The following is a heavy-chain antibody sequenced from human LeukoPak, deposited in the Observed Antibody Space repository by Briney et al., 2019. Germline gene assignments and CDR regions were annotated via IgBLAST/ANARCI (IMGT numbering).Heavy chain of an antibody. CDR3: ATGWLTFGGPPPGFF. CDR1: GGTFSGSA. CDR2: ITPIFGIP. D-gene: IGHD3-16*01. V-gene: IGHV1-69*17. Sequence: ASVKVSCKASGGTFSGSAISWVRQAPGQGLEWMGGITPIFGIPNYAQTFQGRVTMTEDTSTDTAYMELSSLRSEDTAVYYCATGWLTFGGPPPGFFWGQGTMVTVSS. J-gene: IGHJ3*01.